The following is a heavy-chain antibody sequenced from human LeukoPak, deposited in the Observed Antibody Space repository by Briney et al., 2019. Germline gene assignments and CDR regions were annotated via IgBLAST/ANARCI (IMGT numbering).Heavy chain of an antibody. J-gene: IGHJ3*02. Sequence: GGSLRLSCAASGFTVSSNYMSWVRQAPGKGLEWVSVIYSGGCTYYADSVKGRFTISRDNSKNTLYLQMNSLRAEDTAVYYCAKVPYYYDSSGYYGAFDIWGQGTMVTVSS. D-gene: IGHD3-22*01. V-gene: IGHV3-53*05. CDR2: IYSGGCT. CDR3: AKVPYYYDSSGYYGAFDI. CDR1: GFTVSSNY.